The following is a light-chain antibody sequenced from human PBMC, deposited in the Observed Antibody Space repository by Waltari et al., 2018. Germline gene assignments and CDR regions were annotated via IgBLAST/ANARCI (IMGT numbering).Light chain of an antibody. CDR1: QSVSSY. V-gene: IGKV3-11*01. J-gene: IGKJ3*01. Sequence: EIVLTQSPATLSLSPGERATVSCRASQSVSSYLTWYQQKPGQAPRLLIYDASNRAPGIPARFSVSGSGTDFTITISSLAPEDFAVYYCQQSRNWLRFTFGPGTKVDI. CDR3: QQSRNWLRFT. CDR2: DAS.